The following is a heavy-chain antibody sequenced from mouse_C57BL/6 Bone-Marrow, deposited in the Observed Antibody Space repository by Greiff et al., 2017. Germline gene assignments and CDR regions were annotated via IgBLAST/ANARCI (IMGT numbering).Heavy chain of an antibody. Sequence: VQLQQPGAELVKPGASVKLSCKASGYTFTSYWMHWVKQRPGQGLEWIGMIHPNSGRTNYNEKFKSKGTLTVDKSSRTAYMQISSLTSEDSAVYYCARTDYYCSSYPFDYWGQGTTLTVSS. J-gene: IGHJ2*01. CDR3: ARTDYYCSSYPFDY. CDR1: GYTFTSYW. D-gene: IGHD1-1*01. CDR2: IHPNSGRT. V-gene: IGHV1-64*01.